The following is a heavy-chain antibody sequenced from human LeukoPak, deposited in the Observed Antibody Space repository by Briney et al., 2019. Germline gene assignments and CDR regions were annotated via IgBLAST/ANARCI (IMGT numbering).Heavy chain of an antibody. CDR3: ARAFGGYYYGDY. D-gene: IGHD3-22*01. CDR2: ISSNGGST. Sequence: GGSLRLSCAASGFTFSRSVVGWVRQAPGKGLEYVSAISSNGGSTYYANSVKGRFTISRDNSKNTLYLQMGSLRAEDMAVYYCARAFGGYYYGDYWGQGTLVTVSS. CDR1: GFTFSRSV. V-gene: IGHV3-64*01. J-gene: IGHJ4*02.